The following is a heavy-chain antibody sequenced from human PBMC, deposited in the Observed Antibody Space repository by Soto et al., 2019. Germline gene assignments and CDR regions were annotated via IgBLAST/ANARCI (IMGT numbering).Heavy chain of an antibody. CDR2: ISAYNGNT. Sequence: ASVKVSCKASGYTFTSYGISWVRQAPGQGLEWMGWISAYNGNTNYAQKLQGRVTMTTDTSTSTTYMELRSLRSDDTAVYYCARASVLLWFGELLGEGGDYYGMDVWGQGTTVTVSS. J-gene: IGHJ6*02. CDR3: ARASVLLWFGELLGEGGDYYGMDV. V-gene: IGHV1-18*01. D-gene: IGHD3-10*01. CDR1: GYTFTSYG.